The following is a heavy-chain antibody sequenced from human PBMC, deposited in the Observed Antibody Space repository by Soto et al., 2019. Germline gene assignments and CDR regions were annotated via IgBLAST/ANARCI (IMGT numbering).Heavy chain of an antibody. CDR1: GFTFSSFA. CDR2: IDGSGGDT. J-gene: IGHJ4*02. CDR3: AKEIVAAAYVETSAFDL. D-gene: IGHD5-12*01. Sequence: EVQLLESGGGLVQPGGSLRLSCAASGFTFSSFAMGWVRQALGTGLEWVSVIDGSGGDTSFADSVKGRFSISRDNSKNTLYLHMNSLRAEDTARYYCAKEIVAAAYVETSAFDLWGQGTLVTVSS. V-gene: IGHV3-23*01.